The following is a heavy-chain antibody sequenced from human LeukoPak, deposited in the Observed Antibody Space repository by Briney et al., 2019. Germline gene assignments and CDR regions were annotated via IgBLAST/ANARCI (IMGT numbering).Heavy chain of an antibody. CDR3: AKNGDRGAYCSGGSCYPYYYYYIDV. CDR2: ISATGGTT. D-gene: IGHD2-15*01. V-gene: IGHV3-23*01. J-gene: IGHJ6*03. CDR1: GFIFSSHG. Sequence: GGSLRLSCAVSGFIFSSHGMNWVRQAPGKGLEWVSAISATGGTTYYADSVKGRFTISRDNSKNTLYLQMNSLRAEDTAIYYCAKNGDRGAYCSGGSCYPYYYYYIDVWGKGTTVTISS.